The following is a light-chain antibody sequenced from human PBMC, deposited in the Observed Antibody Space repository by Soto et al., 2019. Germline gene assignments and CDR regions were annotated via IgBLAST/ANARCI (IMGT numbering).Light chain of an antibody. CDR1: TRDGGTYNL. V-gene: IGLV2-23*02. Sequence: QSVLTNPSCGSVSPGESITISSTGTTRDGGTYNLVSWYQQSPGKAPKLLIYEVSQWPSGISARFSGSKSGNTASLTISGLQAEDEADYYCCSYAGSSWGYVFGTGTKVTVL. CDR3: CSYAGSSWGYV. J-gene: IGLJ1*01. CDR2: EVS.